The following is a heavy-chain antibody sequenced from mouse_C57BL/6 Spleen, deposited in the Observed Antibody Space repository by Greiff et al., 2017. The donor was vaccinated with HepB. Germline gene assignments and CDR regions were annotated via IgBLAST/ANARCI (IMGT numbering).Heavy chain of an antibody. CDR2: IYWDDDK. CDR3: SRRAPKNYYGSSYWYFDV. V-gene: IGHV8-12*01. Sequence: QVTLKESGPGILQSSQTLSLTCSFSGFSLSTSGMGVSWIRQPSGKGLEWLAHIYWDDDKRYNPSLKSRLTLSKDTSRNQVFLKITSVDTADTATYYCSRRAPKNYYGSSYWYFDVWGTGTTVTVSS. CDR1: GFSLSTSGMG. D-gene: IGHD1-1*01. J-gene: IGHJ1*03.